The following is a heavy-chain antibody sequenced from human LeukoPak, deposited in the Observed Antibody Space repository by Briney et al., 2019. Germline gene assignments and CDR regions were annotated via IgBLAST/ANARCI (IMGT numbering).Heavy chain of an antibody. CDR3: ARVARFRGGHAFDI. J-gene: IGHJ3*02. CDR2: MNPDSGNT. D-gene: IGHD3-3*01. Sequence: GASVKVSCKASGYTFTSYDINWVRQATGQGLEWMGWMNPDSGNTGYAQKFQGRVTITRNTSISTAYMELSSLRSEDTAVYYCARVARFRGGHAFDIWGQGTMVTVSS. CDR1: GYTFTSYD. V-gene: IGHV1-8*01.